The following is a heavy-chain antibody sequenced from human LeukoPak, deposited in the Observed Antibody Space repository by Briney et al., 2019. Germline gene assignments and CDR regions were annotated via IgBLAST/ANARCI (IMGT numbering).Heavy chain of an antibody. CDR1: GGSISSYY. Sequence: SETLSLTCTVSGGSISSYYWSWIRQPAGKGLEWIGRIYTSGSTNYNPTLKSRVTMSVDTSKNQFSLKLSSVTAADTAVYYCARRYSGYDYGYFDYWGQGTLVTVSS. V-gene: IGHV4-4*07. CDR2: IYTSGST. CDR3: ARRYSGYDYGYFDY. J-gene: IGHJ4*02. D-gene: IGHD5-12*01.